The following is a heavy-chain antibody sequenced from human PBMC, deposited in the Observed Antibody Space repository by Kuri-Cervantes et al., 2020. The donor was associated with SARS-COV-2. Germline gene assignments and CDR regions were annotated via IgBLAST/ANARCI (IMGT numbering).Heavy chain of an antibody. Sequence: GSLRLSCTVSGGSISNYYWSWIRQPPGKGLESIGYIFSSGSTSYNPSLKSRVTISVDTSKNQFSLKLNSVTAADTAMYYCARATSLVPTFDIWGQGTTVTVSS. V-gene: IGHV4-59*08. CDR2: IFSSGST. J-gene: IGHJ3*02. D-gene: IGHD6-6*01. CDR3: ARATSLVPTFDI. CDR1: GGSISNYY.